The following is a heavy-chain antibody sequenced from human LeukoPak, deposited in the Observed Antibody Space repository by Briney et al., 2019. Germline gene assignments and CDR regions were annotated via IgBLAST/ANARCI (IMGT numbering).Heavy chain of an antibody. Sequence: PSETLSLTCTVSGGSISSGGYYWSWIRQHPGKGLEWIGYIYYSGSTYYNPSLKSRVTISVDTSKNQFSLKLSSVTAADTAVYYCARYVQAAISRSDNWFDPWGQGTLVTVSS. J-gene: IGHJ5*02. CDR1: GGSISSGGYY. V-gene: IGHV4-31*03. CDR3: ARYVQAAISRSDNWFDP. CDR2: IYYSGST. D-gene: IGHD2-2*02.